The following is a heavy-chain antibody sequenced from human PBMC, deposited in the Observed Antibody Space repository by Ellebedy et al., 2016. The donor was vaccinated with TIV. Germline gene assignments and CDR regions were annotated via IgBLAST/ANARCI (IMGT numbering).Heavy chain of an antibody. D-gene: IGHD2-21*02. CDR1: GGSISSYY. CDR3: AREVFVNIVVVTAIKNWFDP. Sequence: MPSETLSLTCTVSGGSISSYYWSWIRQPAGKGLEWIGRIYTSGSTNYNPSLKSRVTMSVDTSKNQFSLKLSSVTAADTAVYYCAREVFVNIVVVTAIKNWFDPWGQGTLVTVSS. J-gene: IGHJ5*02. V-gene: IGHV4-4*07. CDR2: IYTSGST.